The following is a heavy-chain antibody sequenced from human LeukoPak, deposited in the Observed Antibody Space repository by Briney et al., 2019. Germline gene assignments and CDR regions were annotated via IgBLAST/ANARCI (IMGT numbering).Heavy chain of an antibody. V-gene: IGHV3-21*01. D-gene: IGHD4-23*01. CDR1: GFTFSSYT. CDR3: ARVSMVTPGQPFDI. Sequence: GGSLRLSCAASGFTFSSYTMNWVRQAPGKGLEWVSSISSSSSYIYYADSVKGRFTISRDNAKNSLYLQMNSLRAEDTAVYYCARVSMVTPGQPFDIWGQGTMVTVSS. J-gene: IGHJ3*02. CDR2: ISSSSSYI.